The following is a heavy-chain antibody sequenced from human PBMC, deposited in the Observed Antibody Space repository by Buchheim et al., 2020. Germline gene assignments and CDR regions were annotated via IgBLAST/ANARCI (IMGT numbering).Heavy chain of an antibody. CDR1: GGSISSGSYY. D-gene: IGHD3-3*01. J-gene: IGHJ6*02. Sequence: QVQLQESGPGLVKPSQTLSLTCTVSGGSISSGSYYWSWIRQPAGKGLEWIGRISTSGSTNYNPSLKSRVTISVDTSKNQFSLKLSSVTAADTAVYYCARDSGYDFWSGYSTYGMDVWGQGTT. CDR3: ARDSGYDFWSGYSTYGMDV. V-gene: IGHV4-61*02. CDR2: ISTSGST.